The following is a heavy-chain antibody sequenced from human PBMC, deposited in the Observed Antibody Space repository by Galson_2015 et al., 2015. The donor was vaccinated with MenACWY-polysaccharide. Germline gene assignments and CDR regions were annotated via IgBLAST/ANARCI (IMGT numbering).Heavy chain of an antibody. CDR1: SFNLTDYY. J-gene: IGHJ1*01. V-gene: IGHV3-11*05. CDR2: ISSSSRYT. Sequence: SLRLSCAASSFNLTDYYMGWIRQAPGKGLEWVSYISSSSRYTNYADSVRGRFTISRDNSKNTLYLEMSSLRAEDTAIYYCAKDAIAGIVLTPLRVPLHRWGQGTLVAVSS. CDR3: AKDAIAGIVLTPLRVPLHR. D-gene: IGHD6-13*01.